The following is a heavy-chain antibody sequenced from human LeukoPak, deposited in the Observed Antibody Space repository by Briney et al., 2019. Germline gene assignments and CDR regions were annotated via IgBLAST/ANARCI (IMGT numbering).Heavy chain of an antibody. D-gene: IGHD3-22*01. V-gene: IGHV7-4-1*02. Sequence: ASVKISCKTSGYTFTSYAMNWVRQAPGQRVEWMGWINTNTGNPTYAQSFIGRFVFSLDTSVSTACLQISSLKAEDTAVYYCARLMYYYDSSGYYYDLGSFDYWGQGTLVTVSS. J-gene: IGHJ4*02. CDR2: INTNTGNP. CDR1: GYTFTSYA. CDR3: ARLMYYYDSSGYYYDLGSFDY.